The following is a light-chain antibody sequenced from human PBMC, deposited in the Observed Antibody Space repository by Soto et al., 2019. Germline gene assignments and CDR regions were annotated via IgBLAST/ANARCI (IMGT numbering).Light chain of an antibody. Sequence: DIVMTQSPDSLAVSLGERATINCRSSQDVLHSSSSRFSLAWYQQKPGHPPKLLIYWASTRESGVPDRFSGSGSGTDFTLTISSLQAEDVAVYYCQQYYSITTFGQGTKLEIK. J-gene: IGKJ2*01. CDR3: QQYYSITT. CDR1: QDVLHSSSSRFS. V-gene: IGKV4-1*01. CDR2: WAS.